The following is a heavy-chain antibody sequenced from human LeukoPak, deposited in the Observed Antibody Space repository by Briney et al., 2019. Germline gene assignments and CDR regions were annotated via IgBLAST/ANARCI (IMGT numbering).Heavy chain of an antibody. CDR3: AKRGQLVHRPLLY. D-gene: IGHD6-6*01. CDR2: ISGSGGST. V-gene: IGHV3-23*01. J-gene: IGHJ4*02. Sequence: PGGSLRLSCAASGFTFSSYAMSWVRQAPGKGLEWVSAISGSGGSTYYADSVKGRFTISRDNSKNTLYLQMNSLRAEDAAVYYCAKRGQLVHRPLLYWGQGTLVTVSS. CDR1: GFTFSSYA.